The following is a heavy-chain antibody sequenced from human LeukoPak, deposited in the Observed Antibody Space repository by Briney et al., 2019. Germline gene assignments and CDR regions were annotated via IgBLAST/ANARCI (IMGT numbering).Heavy chain of an antibody. Sequence: GGSLRLSCAASGFTFSSYAMSWVRQAPGKGLEWVSAISGSGGSTYYADSVKGRFTISRDNSKNTLYLQMNSLRAEDTAVYYCARGWVAAAGAGYYFDYWGQGTLVTVSS. CDR2: ISGSGGST. V-gene: IGHV3-23*01. D-gene: IGHD6-13*01. J-gene: IGHJ4*02. CDR1: GFTFSSYA. CDR3: ARGWVAAAGAGYYFDY.